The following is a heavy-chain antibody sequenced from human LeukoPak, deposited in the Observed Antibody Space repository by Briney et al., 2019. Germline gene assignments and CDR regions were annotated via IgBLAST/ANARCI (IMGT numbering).Heavy chain of an antibody. CDR2: ISPYNGHT. CDR3: ATCHCTYGVCYGECEYFQH. Sequence: ASVKVSCKASGYTVTSFGISWVRQAPGQGLEWMTWISPYNGHTNYTQKVQGRVTVTTDTSTSTAYMELRSLRSDDTAVYYCATCHCTYGVCYGECEYFQHWGQRTLVTVS. D-gene: IGHD2-8*01. CDR1: GYTVTSFG. V-gene: IGHV1-18*01. J-gene: IGHJ1*01.